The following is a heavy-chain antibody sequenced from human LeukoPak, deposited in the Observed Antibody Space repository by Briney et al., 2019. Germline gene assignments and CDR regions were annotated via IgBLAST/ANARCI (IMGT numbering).Heavy chain of an antibody. CDR2: MYSGGKT. CDR3: VREGYNNTWYRS. Sequence: GGSLRLSCAASGFTVSSNYMSWVRQAPGKGLEWVSVMYSGGKTYYADFVKGRFTISRDNSKNTLHLQMNSLRAEDTAVYYCVREGYNNTWYRSWGQGTLVTVSS. D-gene: IGHD6-13*01. J-gene: IGHJ5*02. V-gene: IGHV3-53*01. CDR1: GFTVSSNY.